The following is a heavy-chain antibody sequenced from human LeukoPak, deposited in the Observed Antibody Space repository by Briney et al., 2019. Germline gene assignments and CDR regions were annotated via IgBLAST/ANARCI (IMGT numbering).Heavy chain of an antibody. Sequence: PSETLSLTCTVSGGSISDYYWSWIRQPAGKGLEWIGRIHTSGSTYYSPSLKSRVTMSLDTSKNQFSLKLTSVTAADTAVYYCAREAAAEQYFQHWGQGTLVTVSS. CDR2: IHTSGST. D-gene: IGHD6-13*01. V-gene: IGHV4-4*07. CDR1: GGSISDYY. J-gene: IGHJ1*01. CDR3: AREAAAEQYFQH.